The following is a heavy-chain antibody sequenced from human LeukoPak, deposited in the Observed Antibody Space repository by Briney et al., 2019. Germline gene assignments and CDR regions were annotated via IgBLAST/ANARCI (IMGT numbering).Heavy chain of an antibody. CDR1: GYTFTNYG. CDR3: ARGGSSSSGGYYYYMDA. J-gene: IGHJ6*03. Sequence: ASVKVSCKASGYTFTNYGISWVRQAPGQGLEWMGIINPSGGSTSYAQKFQGRVTMTRDTSTSTVYMELSSLRSEDTAVYYCARGGSSSSGGYYYYMDAWGKGTTVTVSS. CDR2: INPSGGST. V-gene: IGHV1-46*01. D-gene: IGHD6-6*01.